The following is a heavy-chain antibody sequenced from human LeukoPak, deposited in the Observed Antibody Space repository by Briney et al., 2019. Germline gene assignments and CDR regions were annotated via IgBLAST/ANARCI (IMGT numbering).Heavy chain of an antibody. J-gene: IGHJ3*02. CDR1: GFTFSSYS. CDR3: ARDPMTTVVTAGSDI. Sequence: PGGSLRLSCAASGFTFSSYSMNWVRQAPGKGLEWVSSISSSSGYIYYADSVKGRFTISRDNAKNSLYLQMNSLRAEDTAVYYCARDPMTTVVTAGSDIWGQGTMVTVSS. V-gene: IGHV3-21*01. CDR2: ISSSSGYI. D-gene: IGHD4-23*01.